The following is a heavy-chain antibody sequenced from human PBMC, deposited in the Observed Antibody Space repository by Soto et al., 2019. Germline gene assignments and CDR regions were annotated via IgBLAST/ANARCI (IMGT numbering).Heavy chain of an antibody. CDR3: AGLGEADYDFWSGYSSYYYGMDV. Sequence: GESLKISCKGSGYSFTSYWIGWVRQMPGKGLEWMGIIYPGDSDTRYSPSFQGQVTISADKSISTAYLQWSSLKASDTAMYYCAGLGEADYDFWSGYSSYYYGMDVWGQGTTVTVSS. CDR2: IYPGDSDT. CDR1: GYSFTSYW. V-gene: IGHV5-51*01. J-gene: IGHJ6*02. D-gene: IGHD3-3*01.